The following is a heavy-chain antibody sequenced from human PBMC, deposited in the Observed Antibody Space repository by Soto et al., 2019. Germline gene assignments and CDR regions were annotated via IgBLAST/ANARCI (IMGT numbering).Heavy chain of an antibody. CDR2: VGSGIGTP. CDR1: GLAFSSYA. D-gene: IGHD2-2*01. V-gene: IGHV3-23*01. Sequence: PVGSLRLSCAASGLAFSSYAISWVRQAPGKGLEWVSSVGSGIGTPYYADFVKGRFTVSRDNSKNTVFLQMNSLSPDDTAVYYCAKAPVPGVIRRSPDSSGQRALVTVSS. J-gene: IGHJ5*01. CDR3: AKAPVPGVIRRSPDS.